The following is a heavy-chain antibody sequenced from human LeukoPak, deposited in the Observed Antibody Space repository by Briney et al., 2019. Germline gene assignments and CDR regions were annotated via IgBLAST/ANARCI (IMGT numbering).Heavy chain of an antibody. CDR1: GFTFDDYA. CDR3: AKAWFGDPNDAFDI. V-gene: IGHV3-9*01. J-gene: IGHJ3*02. D-gene: IGHD3-10*01. Sequence: SGGSLRLSCAASGFTFDDYAMHWVRQAPGKGLECVSGISWNSDSIGYADSVKGRFTISRDNAKNSLYLQMNSLRAEDTALYYCAKAWFGDPNDAFDIWGQGTMVTVSS. CDR2: ISWNSDSI.